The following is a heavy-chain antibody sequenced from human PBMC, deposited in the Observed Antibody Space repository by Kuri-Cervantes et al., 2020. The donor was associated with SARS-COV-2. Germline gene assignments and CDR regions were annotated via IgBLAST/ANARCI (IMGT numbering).Heavy chain of an antibody. CDR1: GGSISSGGYY. CDR2: IYTSGST. D-gene: IGHD6-13*01. V-gene: IGHV4-61*02. CDR3: ARGAEGSPFDY. Sequence: SETLSLTCTVSGGSISSGGYYWSWIRQPAGKGLEWIGRIYTSGSTNYNPSLKSRVTMSVDTSKNQFSLKLSSVTAADTAVYYCARGAEGSPFDYWGQGTLVTVSS. J-gene: IGHJ4*02.